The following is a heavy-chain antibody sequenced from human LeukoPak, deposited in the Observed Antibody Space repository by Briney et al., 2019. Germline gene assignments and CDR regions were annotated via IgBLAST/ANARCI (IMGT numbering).Heavy chain of an antibody. CDR3: ARAFTYYYDSSGYPYFDY. Sequence: PGGSLRLSCAASGFTFSSYAMHWVRQAPGKGLEWVAVISYDGSNKYYADSVKGRFTISRDNSKNTLYLQMNSLRAEDTAVYYCARAFTYYYDSSGYPYFDYWGQGTLVTVSS. CDR2: ISYDGSNK. J-gene: IGHJ4*02. V-gene: IGHV3-30-3*01. D-gene: IGHD3-22*01. CDR1: GFTFSSYA.